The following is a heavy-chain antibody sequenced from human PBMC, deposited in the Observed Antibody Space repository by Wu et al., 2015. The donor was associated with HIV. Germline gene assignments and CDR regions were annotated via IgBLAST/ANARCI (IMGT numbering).Heavy chain of an antibody. J-gene: IGHJ6*02. Sequence: QVQLVQSGAEVKKPGASVKVSCQASGYTTTTYDFNWVRQAPGQGLEWMGWMNSNNGKTGYGQKFQGRVAMTRNISTRTAYMELSGLKSEDTAVYYCATSYYGSGSYPTFYYYYAMDVWGQGTTVTVSS. V-gene: IGHV1-8*01. CDR1: GYTTTTYD. CDR2: MNSNNGKT. D-gene: IGHD3-10*01. CDR3: ATSYYGSGSYPTFYYYYAMDV.